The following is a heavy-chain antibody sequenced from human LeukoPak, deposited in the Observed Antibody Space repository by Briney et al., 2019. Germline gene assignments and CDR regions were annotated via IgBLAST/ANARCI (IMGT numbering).Heavy chain of an antibody. CDR2: ISYDGSNK. V-gene: IGHV3-30-3*01. CDR3: ARDYPVRSNAAHYMDV. J-gene: IGHJ6*03. CDR1: GFTFSSYA. Sequence: GGSLRLSCAASGFTFSSYAMHWVRQAPGKGLEWVAVISYDGSNKYYADSVKGRFTISRDNSKSTLYLQMNSLRAEDTAVYYCARDYPVRSNAAHYMDVWGKGTTVTVSS. D-gene: IGHD2-2*01.